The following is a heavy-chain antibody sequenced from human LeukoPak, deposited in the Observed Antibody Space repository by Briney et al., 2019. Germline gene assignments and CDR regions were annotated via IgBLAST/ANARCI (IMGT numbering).Heavy chain of an antibody. D-gene: IGHD4-17*01. CDR2: INPYSGGT. V-gene: IGHV1-2*02. CDR3: ARGVGDYVNY. Sequence: GASVKVSCKASGYTFTGYYIHWVRQAPGQGLEWMGWINPYSGGTNYAQKFQGRVTMTGDTSISTAYMDLSSLRSDDTAVYYCARGVGDYVNYWGQGTLVTVSS. J-gene: IGHJ4*02. CDR1: GYTFTGYY.